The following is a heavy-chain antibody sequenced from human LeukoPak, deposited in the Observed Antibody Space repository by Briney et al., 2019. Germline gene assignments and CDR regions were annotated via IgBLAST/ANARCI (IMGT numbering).Heavy chain of an antibody. V-gene: IGHV1-69*04. Sequence: SVHVSCQDSVGSFSNYTISWVRQAPAQGREWMGRIIPILGIANYPQKLQGRVTITADKSTSTAYMELSSLRSEDTAVYYCAREWGYDLPYFDYWGQGTLVTVSS. J-gene: IGHJ4*02. CDR1: VGSFSNYT. CDR3: AREWGYDLPYFDY. D-gene: IGHD5-12*01. CDR2: IIPILGIA.